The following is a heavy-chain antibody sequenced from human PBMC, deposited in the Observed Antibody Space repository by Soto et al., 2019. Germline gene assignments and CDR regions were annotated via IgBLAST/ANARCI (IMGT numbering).Heavy chain of an antibody. CDR2: IYYSGST. V-gene: IGHV4-30-4*01. J-gene: IGHJ2*01. Sequence: QVQLQESGPGLVKPSQTLSLTCTVSGASISSGDYYWSWIRQPPGKGLEWIGYIYYSGSTYYNWSLKRRVTISVDTSKAQFSLKMTSVTAADTAVYYCASYSNLRGGFDLWGRGTLVTVSS. CDR1: GASISSGDYY. CDR3: ASYSNLRGGFDL. D-gene: IGHD4-4*01.